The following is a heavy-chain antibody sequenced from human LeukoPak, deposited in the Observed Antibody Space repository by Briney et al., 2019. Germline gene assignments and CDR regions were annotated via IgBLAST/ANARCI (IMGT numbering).Heavy chain of an antibody. Sequence: GGSLRLSCAASGFTFSSYAMHWVRQAPGKGLEWVAVISYDGSNKYYADYVKGRFTISRDNSTPPLYLQMTSLRAEDTAVYYCARDVWKGWFDPWGQGTLVTVSS. CDR2: ISYDGSNK. D-gene: IGHD3-16*01. CDR3: ARDVWKGWFDP. V-gene: IGHV3-30-3*01. CDR1: GFTFSSYA. J-gene: IGHJ5*02.